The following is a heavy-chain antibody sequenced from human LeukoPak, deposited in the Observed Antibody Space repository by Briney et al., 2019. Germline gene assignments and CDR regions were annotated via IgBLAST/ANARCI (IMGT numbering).Heavy chain of an antibody. V-gene: IGHV3-23*01. D-gene: IGHD6-19*01. Sequence: GGSLRLSCAASGFAFSFFAMSWLRQPPGKGLEWVSPINDNSGATSYAASVRGRYTISRDNSKNKLYLQLNSLRAEDTAVYYCAKPISGGLAVTADWFDPWGQGTLVVVSS. CDR3: AKPISGGLAVTADWFDP. J-gene: IGHJ5*01. CDR1: GFAFSFFA. CDR2: INDNSGAT.